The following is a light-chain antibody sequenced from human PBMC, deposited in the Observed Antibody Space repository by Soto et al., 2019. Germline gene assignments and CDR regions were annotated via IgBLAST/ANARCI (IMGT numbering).Light chain of an antibody. V-gene: IGKV1-27*01. Sequence: DIQMTQSPSSPSAFVGDSVTFTCRASQGISNYLAWYHQKPGKVPKLLVYAASTLHSQVPSRISGSGSGTEFTLTIRSLQPEDVGTYYCQHYHSPPFTFGPGTKLEIK. J-gene: IGKJ3*01. CDR2: AAS. CDR3: QHYHSPPFT. CDR1: QGISNY.